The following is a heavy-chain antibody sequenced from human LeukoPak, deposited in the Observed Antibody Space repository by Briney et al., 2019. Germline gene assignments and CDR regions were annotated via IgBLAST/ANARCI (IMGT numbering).Heavy chain of an antibody. CDR1: GFTFSTSG. J-gene: IGHJ4*02. CDR3: AREWLTGTGVDY. V-gene: IGHV3-30*02. D-gene: IGHD1-20*01. CDR2: IRYDGSNT. Sequence: QAGGSLRLSCATSGFTFSTSGMHWVRQAPGKGLEWVAFIRYDGSNTYHADSVKGRFTISRDNSKNTLYLQMNSLRAEGTAVYYCAREWLTGTGVDYWGQGTLVTVSS.